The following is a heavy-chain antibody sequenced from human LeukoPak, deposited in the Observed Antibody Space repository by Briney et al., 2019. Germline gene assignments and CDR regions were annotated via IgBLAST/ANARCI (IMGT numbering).Heavy chain of an antibody. CDR3: ARRGTLYWCFDL. CDR2: INHSGTT. D-gene: IGHD3-16*01. Sequence: SETLSLTCAVYGGSFSAYYWSWIRQPPGKGLEWIGEINHSGTTNYNPSLESRVTMSVDTSKNQFSLKLSSVTAADTAVYYCARRGTLYWCFDLWGRGTLVTVSS. CDR1: GGSFSAYY. V-gene: IGHV4-34*01. J-gene: IGHJ2*01.